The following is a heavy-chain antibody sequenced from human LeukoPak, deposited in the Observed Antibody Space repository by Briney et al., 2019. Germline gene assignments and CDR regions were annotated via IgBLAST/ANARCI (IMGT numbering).Heavy chain of an antibody. Sequence: ASVKVSCKDSGGTFSSYAISWVRQAPGQGLEWMGGIIPIFGTANYAQKFQGRVTITADESTSTAYMELSSLRSEDTAVYYCARGVGVVVPAAIAHYYYYGMDVWGQGTTVTVSS. CDR1: GGTFSSYA. D-gene: IGHD2-2*02. CDR3: ARGVGVVVPAAIAHYYYYGMDV. J-gene: IGHJ6*02. CDR2: IIPIFGTA. V-gene: IGHV1-69*13.